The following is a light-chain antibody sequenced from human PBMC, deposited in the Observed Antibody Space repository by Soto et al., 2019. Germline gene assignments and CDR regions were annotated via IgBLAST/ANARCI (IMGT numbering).Light chain of an antibody. Sequence: DIVMTQSPATLSVAPGERVTFSCRASQGVSRKLALYQHKPGQAPRLLISGASIRAAGIPDRFSGSGSGTDFTFTISRPQPGDCAVYSCQQYGSSPRTFGQGTKVDI. CDR3: QQYGSSPRT. V-gene: IGKV3-20*01. J-gene: IGKJ1*01. CDR1: QGVSRK. CDR2: GAS.